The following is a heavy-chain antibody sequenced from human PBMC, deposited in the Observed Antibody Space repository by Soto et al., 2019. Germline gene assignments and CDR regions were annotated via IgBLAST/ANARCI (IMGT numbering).Heavy chain of an antibody. CDR1: GFTFSSYA. V-gene: IGHV3-23*01. CDR3: AKSLSGSYYYYYGMDV. CDR2: ISGSGGST. Sequence: PGGSLRLSCAASGFTFSSYAMSWVRQAPGKGLEWVSAISGSGGSTYYADSVKGRLTISRDNSKNTLYLQMNSLRAEDTAVYYCAKSLSGSYYYYYGMDVWGQGTTVTVSS. D-gene: IGHD3-10*01. J-gene: IGHJ6*02.